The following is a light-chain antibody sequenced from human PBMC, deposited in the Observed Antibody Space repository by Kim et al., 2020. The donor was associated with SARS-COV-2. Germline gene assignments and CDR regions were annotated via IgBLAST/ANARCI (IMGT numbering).Light chain of an antibody. CDR2: AAS. V-gene: IGKV3-15*01. CDR3: QQYNSWPYT. CDR1: QSIGLN. J-gene: IGKJ2*01. Sequence: EILMTQSPATLSVSPGERATLSCRASQSIGLNLAWYQQKRGQAPRLLIYAASTRATGFPARFGASGSDSDFTLTISSLQPEDFAVYYCQQYNSWPYTFGQGTNLEI.